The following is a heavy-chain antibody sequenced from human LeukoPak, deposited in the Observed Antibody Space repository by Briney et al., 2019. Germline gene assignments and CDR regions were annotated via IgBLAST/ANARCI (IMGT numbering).Heavy chain of an antibody. J-gene: IGHJ4*02. Sequence: PSETLSLTCTVSGGSISGSSYYWGWIRPPPGKGLEWIGSIYYSGSTYYNPSLKSRVTISVDTSKNPFSLKLSSVTAADTAVYYCASGQRDDGYLDFWGQGTLVTVSS. V-gene: IGHV4-39*01. CDR1: GGSISGSSYY. CDR2: IYYSGST. D-gene: IGHD6-25*01. CDR3: ASGQRDDGYLDF.